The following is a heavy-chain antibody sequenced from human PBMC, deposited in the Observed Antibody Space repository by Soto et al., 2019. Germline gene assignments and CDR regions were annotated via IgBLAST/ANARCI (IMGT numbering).Heavy chain of an antibody. CDR1: GGSIRSSY. V-gene: IGHV4-59*01. J-gene: IGHJ4*02. Sequence: QVQLQESGPGLVKPSETLSRICTVSGGSIRSSYLSWIRHPPGRGLEWIGDIYYRGNTNYNTSLESRVTISIHTSKKKCSRKVTSVTAADTAVYYCGRYAGYVDSWGQGTLVTVSS. CDR3: GRYAGYVDS. CDR2: IYYRGNT. D-gene: IGHD2-15*01.